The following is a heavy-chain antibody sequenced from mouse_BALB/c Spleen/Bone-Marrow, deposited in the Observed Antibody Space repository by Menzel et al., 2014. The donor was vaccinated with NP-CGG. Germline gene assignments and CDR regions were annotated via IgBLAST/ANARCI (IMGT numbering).Heavy chain of an antibody. Sequence: QVQLQQSGAELAKPGASVKMSCKASDYTFTSYWMHWVKQRPGQGLEWIGYINPSTGYTEYNQKFKDKATLTADKSSSTAYMQLSSLTSEDSAVYYCARDYRYDGFAYWGQGTLVTVSA. CDR2: INPSTGYT. J-gene: IGHJ3*01. CDR1: DYTFTSYW. CDR3: ARDYRYDGFAY. V-gene: IGHV1-7*01. D-gene: IGHD2-14*01.